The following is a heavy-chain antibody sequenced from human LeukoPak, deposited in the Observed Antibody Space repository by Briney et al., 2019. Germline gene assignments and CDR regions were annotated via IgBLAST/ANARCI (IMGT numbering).Heavy chain of an antibody. D-gene: IGHD2-15*01. J-gene: IGHJ4*02. CDR3: ARGAFRYCSGGSCYSDY. Sequence: ASVKVSCKASGYTFTSYDINWVRQATGQGLEWMGWMNPNSGNTGYAQKFQGRVTMTRNTSISIAYMELSSLRSEDTAVYYCARGAFRYCSGGSCYSDYWGQGTLVTVSS. V-gene: IGHV1-8*01. CDR2: MNPNSGNT. CDR1: GYTFTSYD.